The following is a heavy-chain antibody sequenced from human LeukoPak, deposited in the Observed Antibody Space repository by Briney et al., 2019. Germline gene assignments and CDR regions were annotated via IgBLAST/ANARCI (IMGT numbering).Heavy chain of an antibody. J-gene: IGHJ4*02. CDR1: GFAPSKDW. CDR2: ISTDGRTT. Sequence: GGSLRLSCVASGFAPSKDWMHWVRQVPGEGLEWVSRISTDGRTTGYADSVKGRFTISRDNAKNTLFLEMNNLKVEDTAVYYCASFGQQWLESYWRLGTLVTVSS. V-gene: IGHV3-74*01. CDR3: ASFGQQWLESY. D-gene: IGHD6-19*01.